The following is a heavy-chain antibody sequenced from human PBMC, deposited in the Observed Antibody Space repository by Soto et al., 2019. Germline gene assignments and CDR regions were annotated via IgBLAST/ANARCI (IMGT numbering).Heavy chain of an antibody. CDR2: IYYSGST. D-gene: IGHD5-12*01. V-gene: IGHV4-59*01. CDR3: ARASYPVDYFAY. CDR1: GGSISSYY. J-gene: IGHJ4*01. Sequence: SETLSLTCTVSGGSISSYYWSWIRQPPGKGLEWIGYIYYSGSTNYNPSLKSRVTISVDTSKNQFSLKLSSVTAADTAVYYCARASYPVDYFAYWAQGTLVPVSS.